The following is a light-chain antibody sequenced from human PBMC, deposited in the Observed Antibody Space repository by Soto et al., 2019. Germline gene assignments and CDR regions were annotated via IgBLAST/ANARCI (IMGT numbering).Light chain of an antibody. V-gene: IGLV2-14*01. CDR3: SSYTSSSTLWV. Sequence: QSVLTQPASVSGSPGQSITISCTGTSSDVGDYKYVSWYQQHPGKAPKLMIYDVSNRPSGVSNRFSGSKSGNTASLTISGLQAEDEADYYCSSYTSSSTLWVFGGGTKLTV. J-gene: IGLJ3*02. CDR1: SSDVGDYKY. CDR2: DVS.